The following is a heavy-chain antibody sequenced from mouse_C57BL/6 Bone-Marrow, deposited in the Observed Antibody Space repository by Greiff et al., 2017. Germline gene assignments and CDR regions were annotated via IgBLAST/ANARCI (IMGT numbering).Heavy chain of an antibody. V-gene: IGHV1-39*01. CDR3: ARSGYYGSSHWFAY. CDR1: GYSFTDYN. J-gene: IGHJ3*01. CDR2: INPNYGTT. D-gene: IGHD1-1*01. Sequence: EVKLQESGPELVKPGASVKISCKASGYSFTDYNMNWVKQSNGKSLEWIGVINPNYGTTSYNQKFKGKATLTVDQSSSTAYMQLNSLTSEDSAVYYCARSGYYGSSHWFAYWGQGTLVTVSA.